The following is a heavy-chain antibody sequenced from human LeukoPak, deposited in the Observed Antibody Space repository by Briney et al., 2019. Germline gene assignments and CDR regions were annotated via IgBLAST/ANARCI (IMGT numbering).Heavy chain of an antibody. D-gene: IGHD1-1*01. CDR1: GGSFSGYY. CDR3: ARHGTSGTNLNWFDP. V-gene: IGHV4-34*01. Sequence: SETLSLTCAVYGGSFSGYYWSWIRQPPGKGLEWIGEINHSGNTNYNPSLKSRVTISVDTSKNQFSLKLSSVTAADTAVYYCARHGTSGTNLNWFDPWGQGTLVTVSS. J-gene: IGHJ5*02. CDR2: INHSGNT.